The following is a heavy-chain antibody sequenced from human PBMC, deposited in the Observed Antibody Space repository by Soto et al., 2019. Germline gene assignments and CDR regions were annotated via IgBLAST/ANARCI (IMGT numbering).Heavy chain of an antibody. Sequence: QVQLVQSGAELKKPGSSVKVSCEASGGSFSKKAISWLRQAPGQGLEWMGGINTTFVATNYAPKFQGRITITADESTNTVYTTLSTLTFEDTAVYYCARGDSSGFEYWYCDLWGRGTLVSVSS. D-gene: IGHD5-12*01. CDR1: GGSFSKKA. J-gene: IGHJ2*01. V-gene: IGHV1-69*01. CDR3: ARGDSSGFEYWYCDL. CDR2: INTTFVAT.